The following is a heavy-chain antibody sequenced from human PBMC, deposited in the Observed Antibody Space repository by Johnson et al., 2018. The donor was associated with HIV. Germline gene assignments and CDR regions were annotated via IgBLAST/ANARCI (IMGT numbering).Heavy chain of an antibody. Sequence: QMLLVESGGGLVQPGRSLRLSCAASGFTFSYYGMHWVRQAPGKGLEWVAVIWFDGTNKYYADSVKGRFTISRDNSKNTLYLQMNSLRAADTAVYYCATARDGYNYNWGAFDIWGQGTVVTVSS. CDR3: ATARDGYNYNWGAFDI. J-gene: IGHJ3*02. CDR1: GFTFSYYG. V-gene: IGHV3-33*01. CDR2: IWFDGTNK. D-gene: IGHD5-24*01.